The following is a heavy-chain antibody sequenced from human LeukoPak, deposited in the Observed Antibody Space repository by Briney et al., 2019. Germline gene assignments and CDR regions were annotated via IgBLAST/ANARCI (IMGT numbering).Heavy chain of an antibody. D-gene: IGHD5-24*01. CDR3: ARDGYNYVAFDI. CDR2: ISGSGGST. Sequence: GGTLRLSCAASGFTFSSYGMSWVRQAPGKGLEWVSAISGSGGSTYYADSVKGRFTISRDNSKNTLYLQMNSLRAEDTAVYYCARDGYNYVAFDIWGQGTMVTVSS. J-gene: IGHJ3*02. CDR1: GFTFSSYG. V-gene: IGHV3-23*01.